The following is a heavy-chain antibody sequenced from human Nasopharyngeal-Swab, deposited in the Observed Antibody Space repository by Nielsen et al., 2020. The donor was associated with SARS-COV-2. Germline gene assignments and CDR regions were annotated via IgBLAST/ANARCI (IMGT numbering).Heavy chain of an antibody. CDR1: GYTFTSYY. Sequence: ASVKVSCKASGYTFTSYYMHWVRQAPGQGLEWMGWISPKNGGTDYAQKFLGRVTLTTDTSITTAYMEMRGLKSDDTAVYYCARVDKGPFDHWGQGALVTVSS. CDR3: ARVDKGPFDH. J-gene: IGHJ4*02. D-gene: IGHD3-9*01. V-gene: IGHV1-2*02. CDR2: ISPKNGGT.